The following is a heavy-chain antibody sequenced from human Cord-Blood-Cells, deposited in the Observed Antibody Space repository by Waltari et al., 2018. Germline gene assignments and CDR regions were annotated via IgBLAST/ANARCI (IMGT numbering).Heavy chain of an antibody. Sequence: QLQLQESGPGLVKPSETLSLTCTVSGGSIRSSSYYWGWIRQPPGKGLAWIGSIYYSGSTYYNPSLKSRVTISVDTSKNQFSLKLSSVTAADTAVYYCARLNGNWFDPWGQGTLVTVSS. J-gene: IGHJ5*02. CDR3: ARLNGNWFDP. V-gene: IGHV4-39*01. D-gene: IGHD2-8*01. CDR2: IYYSGST. CDR1: GGSIRSSSYY.